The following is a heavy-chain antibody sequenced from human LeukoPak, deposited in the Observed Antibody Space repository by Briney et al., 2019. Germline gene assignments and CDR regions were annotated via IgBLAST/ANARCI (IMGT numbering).Heavy chain of an antibody. CDR2: INPNSGGT. CDR1: GYTFTGYY. Sequence: ASVKVSCKASGYTFTGYYMHWVRQAPGQGLEWMGWINPNSGGTNYAQKFQGRVTMTRDTSISTAYMELSSLRSEDTAVYYCAGSPSFGRHWYFDLWGRGTLVTVSS. J-gene: IGHJ2*01. CDR3: AGSPSFGRHWYFDL. D-gene: IGHD3/OR15-3a*01. V-gene: IGHV1-2*02.